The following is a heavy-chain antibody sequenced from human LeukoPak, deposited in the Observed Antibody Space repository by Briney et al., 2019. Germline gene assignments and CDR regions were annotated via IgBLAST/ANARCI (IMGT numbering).Heavy chain of an antibody. V-gene: IGHV1-3*01. D-gene: IGHD3-9*01. CDR2: INAGNGNT. Sequence: ASVKVSCTASGYTFTSYAMHWVRQAPGQRLEWMGWINAGNGNTKYSQKFQGRVTITRDTSASTAYMELSSLRSEDTAVYYCARGFDWSPYDTNYFDYWGQGTLVTVSS. J-gene: IGHJ4*02. CDR3: ARGFDWSPYDTNYFDY. CDR1: GYTFTSYA.